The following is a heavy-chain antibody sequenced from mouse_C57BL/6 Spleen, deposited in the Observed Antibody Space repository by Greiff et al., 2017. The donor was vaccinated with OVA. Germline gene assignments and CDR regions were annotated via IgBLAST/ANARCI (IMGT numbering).Heavy chain of an antibody. CDR3: ARHEYDVLYAMDY. CDR2: IWSDGST. V-gene: IGHV2-6-1*01. D-gene: IGHD2-4*01. Sequence: VQLQESGPGLVAPSQSLSITCTVSGFSLTSYGVHWVRQPPGKGLEWLVVIWSDGSTTYNSALKSRLSISKDNSKSQVFLKMNSLQTDDTAMYYCARHEYDVLYAMDYWGQGTSVTVSS. J-gene: IGHJ4*01. CDR1: GFSLTSYG.